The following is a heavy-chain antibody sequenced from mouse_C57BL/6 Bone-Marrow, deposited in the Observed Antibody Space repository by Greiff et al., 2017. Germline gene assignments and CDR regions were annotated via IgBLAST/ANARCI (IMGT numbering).Heavy chain of an antibody. Sequence: QVQLKESGPELVKPGASVKLSCKASGYTFTSYDINWVKQRPGQGLEWIGWIYPRDGSTKYNEKFKGKATLTVDTSSSTASMELHSLTSEDSAVYFLSGSVYYGSSYWGQGTLLTVSS. CDR1: GYTFTSYD. V-gene: IGHV1-85*01. J-gene: IGHJ2*01. D-gene: IGHD1-1*01. CDR2: IYPRDGST. CDR3: SGSVYYGSSY.